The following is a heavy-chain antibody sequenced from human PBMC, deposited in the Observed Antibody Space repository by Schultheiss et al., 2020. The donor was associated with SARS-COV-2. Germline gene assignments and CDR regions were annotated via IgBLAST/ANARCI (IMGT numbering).Heavy chain of an antibody. CDR1: GGSISSSSYY. D-gene: IGHD2-2*02. V-gene: IGHV4-39*07. J-gene: IGHJ4*02. CDR2: VYYSGST. CDR3: ARALFLPAAIHPQSLGY. Sequence: SETLSLTCTVSGGSISSSSYYWGWIRQPPGKGLEWIGNVYYSGSTYYNPSLKSRVTMSVDTSKNQFSLKLSSVTAADTAVYYCARALFLPAAIHPQSLGYWGQGTLVTVSS.